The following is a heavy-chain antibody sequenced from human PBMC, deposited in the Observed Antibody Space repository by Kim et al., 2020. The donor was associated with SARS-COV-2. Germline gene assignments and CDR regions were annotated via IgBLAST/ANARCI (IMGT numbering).Heavy chain of an antibody. Sequence: ASVKVSCKASGYTFTSYGISWVRQAPGQGLEWMGWISAYNGNTNYAQKLQGRVTMTTDTSTSTAYMELRSLRSDDTAVYYCARDRAVYSSSWYDPSPWGQGTLVTVSS. D-gene: IGHD6-13*01. J-gene: IGHJ5*02. CDR3: ARDRAVYSSSWYDPSP. CDR2: ISAYNGNT. CDR1: GYTFTSYG. V-gene: IGHV1-18*04.